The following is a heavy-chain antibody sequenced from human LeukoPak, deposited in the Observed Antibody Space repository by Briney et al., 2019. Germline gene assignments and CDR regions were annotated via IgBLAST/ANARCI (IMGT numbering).Heavy chain of an antibody. CDR3: TRGSYGDYEY. J-gene: IGHJ4*02. CDR1: GFTFSTYT. CDR2: IDSTSNYM. V-gene: IGHV3-21*01. Sequence: PGGSLRLSCSASGFTFSTYTMNWVRQAPGKGLEWVSSIDSTSNYMSYTNSVRGRSTISRDNAQNSLYLQVSSLRAEDTAVYYCTRGSYGDYEYWGQGTLVTVSS. D-gene: IGHD4/OR15-4a*01.